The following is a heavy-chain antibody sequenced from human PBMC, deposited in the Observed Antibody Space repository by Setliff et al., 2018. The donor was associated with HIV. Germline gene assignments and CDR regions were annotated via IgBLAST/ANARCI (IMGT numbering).Heavy chain of an antibody. Sequence: LETLSLTCTVSGGSINIGKTFWGWIRQPPGKGLEWIGEINHSGTANYNPSLKSRVTMSLDRSKNQFSLKLSSVTAADTAVYYCATYADRESNRFDPWGQGILVTAPQ. D-gene: IGHD3-10*01. V-gene: IGHV4-39*01. J-gene: IGHJ5*02. CDR2: INHSGTA. CDR3: ATYADRESNRFDP. CDR1: GGSINIGKTF.